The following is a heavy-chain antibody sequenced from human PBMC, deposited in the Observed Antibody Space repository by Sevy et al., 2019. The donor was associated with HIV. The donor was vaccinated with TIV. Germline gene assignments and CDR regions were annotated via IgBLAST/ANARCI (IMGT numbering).Heavy chain of an antibody. J-gene: IGHJ6*02. CDR2: IKRDGSER. CDR3: ARDCNSSSCLWGLDV. V-gene: IGHV3-7*03. CDR1: GFTFSNYW. Sequence: GGSLRLSCAASGFTFSNYWMTWVRQAPGKGLEWVANIKRDGSERYYLASVKGRFTISRDNAKKSLYLQLKSLTAEDTAVYYCARDCNSSSCLWGLDVWGQGTTVTVSS. D-gene: IGHD1-26*01.